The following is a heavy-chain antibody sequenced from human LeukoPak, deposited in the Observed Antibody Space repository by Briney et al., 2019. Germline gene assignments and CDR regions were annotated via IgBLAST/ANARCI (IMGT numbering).Heavy chain of an antibody. V-gene: IGHV4-38-2*01. CDR1: GYSISSGYY. J-gene: IGHJ4*02. Sequence: KSSETLSLTCAVSGYSISSGYYWGWIRQPPGKGLEWIGSIYHSGSTYYNPSLKSRVTLSVDTSKNQFSLKLSSVTAADTAVYYCARLFLRLGELSPIGYWGQGTLVTVSS. CDR3: ARLFLRLGELSPIGY. D-gene: IGHD3-16*02. CDR2: IYHSGST.